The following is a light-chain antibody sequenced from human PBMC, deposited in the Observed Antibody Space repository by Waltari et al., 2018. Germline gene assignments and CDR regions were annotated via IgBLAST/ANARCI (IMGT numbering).Light chain of an antibody. CDR3: QQRHDWPLN. CDR2: DAS. V-gene: IGKV3-11*01. J-gene: IGKJ4*01. CDR1: QSVRSY. Sequence: EILLTQSPVTLSVSPGERATLSCKASQSVRSYLAWYQQKPGQAPRLLIYDASNRASGIPARVSGSWSGTDFTLTISNVEPEDFAVYYCQQRHDWPLNFGGGTKLEIK.